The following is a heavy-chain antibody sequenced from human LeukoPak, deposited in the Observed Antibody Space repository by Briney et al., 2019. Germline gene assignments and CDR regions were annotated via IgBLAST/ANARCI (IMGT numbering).Heavy chain of an antibody. D-gene: IGHD6-19*01. CDR3: ARVLSAYSSGWYGFDY. CDR2: ISGSGGST. J-gene: IGHJ4*02. V-gene: IGHV3-23*01. CDR1: GFTFSSYA. Sequence: GGSLRLSCAASGFTFSSYAMSWVRQAPGKGLEWVSAISGSGGSTYYADSVKGRFTISRDNSKNTLYLQMNSLRAEDTAVYYCARVLSAYSSGWYGFDYWGQGTLVTVSS.